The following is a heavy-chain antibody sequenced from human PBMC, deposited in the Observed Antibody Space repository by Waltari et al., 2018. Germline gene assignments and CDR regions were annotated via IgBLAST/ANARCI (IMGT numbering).Heavy chain of an antibody. D-gene: IGHD2-15*01. CDR1: AFTYRTSI. CDR3: GREGGTSGYSGYLDT. Sequence: QVQLVESGGGVVQPGRSLRLSCAAPAFTYRTSIIHWVRQAPGKGREWVAAMSYDGFSKYYADSVKGRFSIGRDDSQNTVYLQANSLTTEDTAVYYCGREGGTSGYSGYLDTWGQGTLVTVSS. CDR2: MSYDGFSK. J-gene: IGHJ4*02. V-gene: IGHV3-30*01.